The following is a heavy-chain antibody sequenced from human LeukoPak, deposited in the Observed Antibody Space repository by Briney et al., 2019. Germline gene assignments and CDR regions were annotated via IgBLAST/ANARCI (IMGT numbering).Heavy chain of an antibody. V-gene: IGHV3-23*01. CDR1: GFIISGYA. Sequence: GGSLRLSCAASGFIISGYAMSWVRQAPGKGLEWVSSISYSGDGTKYADSVKGRCTISREDSKNTLYLQMNSLRAEDTAVYYCAKGDTTDNSYNYFAPWGQGTLVTVSS. J-gene: IGHJ5*02. CDR2: ISYSGDGT. D-gene: IGHD1-1*01. CDR3: AKGDTTDNSYNYFAP.